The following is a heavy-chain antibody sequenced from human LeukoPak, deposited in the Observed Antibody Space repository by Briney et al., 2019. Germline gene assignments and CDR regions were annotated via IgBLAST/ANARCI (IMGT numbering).Heavy chain of an antibody. CDR1: GYTLTELS. J-gene: IGHJ4*02. Sequence: GASVKVSCKVSGYTLTELSMHWVRQAPGKGLEWMGGFDPEDGETIYAQKFQGRVTMTRNTSISTAYMELSSLRSEDTAVYYCARAVTMHDMGLGYWGQGTLVTVSS. CDR3: ARAVTMHDMGLGY. V-gene: IGHV1-24*01. CDR2: FDPEDGET. D-gene: IGHD3-10*01.